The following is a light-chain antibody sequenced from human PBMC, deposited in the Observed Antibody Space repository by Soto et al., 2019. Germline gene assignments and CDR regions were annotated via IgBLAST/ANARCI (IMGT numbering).Light chain of an antibody. CDR2: DAS. CDR3: QQRSDSIT. J-gene: IGKJ1*01. Sequence: EVVLPQSPATLSLSTVERAKLSCWASHSVTTHLAWFQQRPGQTPRLLIYDASTRAPGIPARFSGRRSGADFTLTISSLEPEDFAVYYCQQRSDSITFSQGTKVAIK. CDR1: HSVTTH. V-gene: IGKV3-11*01.